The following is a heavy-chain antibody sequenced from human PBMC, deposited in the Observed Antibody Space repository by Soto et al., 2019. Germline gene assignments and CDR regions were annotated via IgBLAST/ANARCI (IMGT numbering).Heavy chain of an antibody. Sequence: SETLSLTCTVSGGSISSSSYYWTWIRQRPGKGLEWIAYIYYTGNSYYNPSLKSRLTISIDTSKNQFSLTLRSVTAADTAVYYCAREQWGFDSWGQGTLVTVSS. D-gene: IGHD6-19*01. CDR1: GGSISSSSYY. CDR3: AREQWGFDS. CDR2: IYYTGNS. J-gene: IGHJ4*02. V-gene: IGHV4-31*03.